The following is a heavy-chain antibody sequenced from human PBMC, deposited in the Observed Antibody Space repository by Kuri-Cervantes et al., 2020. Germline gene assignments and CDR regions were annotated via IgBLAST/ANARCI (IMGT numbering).Heavy chain of an antibody. D-gene: IGHD6-19*01. V-gene: IGHV3-23*01. CDR1: GFTFSSYA. Sequence: GGSLRLSCAASGFTFSSYAMSWVRQAPGKGLEWVSAISGSDGSTYYADSVKGRFTITRDNSKNTLYLEMNSLRAEDTAVYYSAKDESIAVADDAIDIWGQGTMVTVSS. CDR2: ISGSDGST. CDR3: AKDESIAVADDAIDI. J-gene: IGHJ3*02.